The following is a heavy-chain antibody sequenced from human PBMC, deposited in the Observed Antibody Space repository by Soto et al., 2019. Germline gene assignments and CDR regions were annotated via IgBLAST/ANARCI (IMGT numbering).Heavy chain of an antibody. V-gene: IGHV4-34*01. CDR2: INHSGST. Sequence: SETLSLTCAVYGGSFSGYYWSWIRQPPGKGLEWIGEINHSGSTNYNPSLKSRVTISVDTSKNQFSLKLSSVTAADTAVYYCARHGSTIPVDYWGQGTLVTVSS. D-gene: IGHD3-3*01. CDR3: ARHGSTIPVDY. CDR1: GGSFSGYY. J-gene: IGHJ4*02.